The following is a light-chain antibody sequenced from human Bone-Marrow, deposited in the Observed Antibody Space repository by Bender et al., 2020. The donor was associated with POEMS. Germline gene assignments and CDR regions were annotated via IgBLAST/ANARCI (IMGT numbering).Light chain of an antibody. CDR2: EVT. CDR1: NSDIGRDNH. J-gene: IGLJ3*02. V-gene: IGLV2-14*01. Sequence: QSALTQPASVSGSPGQSITISCTGTNSDIGRDNHVSWHQHHPGKAPKLMIYEVTNRPSGVSNRASGSTSGNTASLTLSGLQAEDEADYYCSSYTKRTTLFGGETKVTVL. CDR3: SSYTKRTTL.